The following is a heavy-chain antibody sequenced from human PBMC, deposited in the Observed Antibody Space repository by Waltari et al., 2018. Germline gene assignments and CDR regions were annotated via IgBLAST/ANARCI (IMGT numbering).Heavy chain of an antibody. J-gene: IGHJ5*02. CDR1: VATFSSYA. D-gene: IGHD1-1*01. CDR3: ARLTGTTEINWFDP. V-gene: IGHV1-69*05. CDR2: IIPIFGTA. Sequence: QVQLLQSGAEVKKPASSVKVSCKASVATFSSYAISWVRQAPGQGLAWMGGIIPIFGTANYAQKFQGRVKITPDESTSTAYMALSSLRSEDTAVYYCARLTGTTEINWFDPWGQGTLVTVSS.